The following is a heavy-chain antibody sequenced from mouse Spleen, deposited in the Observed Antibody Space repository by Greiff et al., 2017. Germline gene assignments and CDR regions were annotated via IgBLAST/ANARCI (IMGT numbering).Heavy chain of an antibody. Sequence: EVMLVESGPELVKPGASVKISCKASGYSFTGYYMNWVKQSPEKSLEWIGEINPSTGGTTYNQKFKAKATLTVDKSSSTAYMQLKSLTSEDSAVYYCARWGYYGSSFDYWGQGTTLTVSS. V-gene: IGHV1-42*01. CDR2: INPSTGGT. CDR1: GYSFTGYY. CDR3: ARWGYYGSSFDY. D-gene: IGHD1-1*01. J-gene: IGHJ2*01.